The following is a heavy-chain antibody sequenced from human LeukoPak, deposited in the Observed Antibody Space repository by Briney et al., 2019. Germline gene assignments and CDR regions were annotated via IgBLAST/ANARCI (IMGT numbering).Heavy chain of an antibody. CDR2: IIPIFGTA. CDR3: ARSPRHYDFWSGYSFDY. J-gene: IGHJ4*02. CDR1: GGTFSSYA. V-gene: IGHV1-69*05. D-gene: IGHD3-3*01. Sequence: SVKVSCKASGGTFSSYAISWVRQAPGQGLEWMGGIIPIFGTANYAQKFQGRVTITTDESTSTAYMELRSLRSDDTAVYYCARSPRHYDFWSGYSFDYWGQGTLVTVSS.